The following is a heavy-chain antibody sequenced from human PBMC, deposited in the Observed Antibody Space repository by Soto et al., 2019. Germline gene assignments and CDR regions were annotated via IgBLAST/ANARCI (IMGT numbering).Heavy chain of an antibody. CDR2: ISISGTAI. CDR1: GFTFRSYS. Sequence: LRLSGAASGFTFRSYSMNWVRQAPGKGLEWVSYISISGTAIYYADSVKGRFTISRDDAKNSLYLQMNSLRDEDTSVYYCARDNGIAGSFDPWGQGALVTVSS. V-gene: IGHV3-48*02. D-gene: IGHD6-13*01. CDR3: ARDNGIAGSFDP. J-gene: IGHJ5*02.